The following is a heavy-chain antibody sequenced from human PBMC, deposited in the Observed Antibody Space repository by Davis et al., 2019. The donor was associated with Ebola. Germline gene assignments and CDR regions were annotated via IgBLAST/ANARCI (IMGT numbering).Heavy chain of an antibody. CDR3: ARGAYYDNPQYCYMDV. CDR1: GYTFTNYD. D-gene: IGHD3-22*01. CDR2: INPNSGNT. Sequence: ASVKVSCKASGYTFTNYDVNWVRQATGQGLEWMGWINPNSGNTGYAQKFQGRVTITRNTSISTAHMELSSLRSEDTAVYYCARGAYYDNPQYCYMDVWGKGTTVTVSS. V-gene: IGHV1-8*03. J-gene: IGHJ6*03.